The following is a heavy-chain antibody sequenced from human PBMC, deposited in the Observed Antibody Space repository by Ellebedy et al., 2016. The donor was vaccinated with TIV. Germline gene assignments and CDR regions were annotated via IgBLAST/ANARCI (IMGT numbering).Heavy chain of an antibody. D-gene: IGHD1-14*01. CDR1: NASAASFSSYY. CDR2: IFMSGTT. Sequence: SETLSLTXTVSNASAASFSSYYWSWIRQPAGKGLEWMGRIFMSGTTTYNPSLKSRLSMSVDTSKTQFSLTLHSVTAADVAVYFCARLKQSRDRSHWYFDLWGRGTLVTVSS. V-gene: IGHV4-4*07. J-gene: IGHJ2*01. CDR3: ARLKQSRDRSHWYFDL.